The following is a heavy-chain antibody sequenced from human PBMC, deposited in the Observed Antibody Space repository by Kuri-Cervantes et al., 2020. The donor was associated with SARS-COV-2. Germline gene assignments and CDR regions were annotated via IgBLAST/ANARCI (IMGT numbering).Heavy chain of an antibody. CDR3: GGGSYMAY. D-gene: IGHD1-26*01. V-gene: IGHV1-69*13. J-gene: IGHJ4*02. Sequence: VKVSCKASGGTFSSYAISWVRQAPGQGLEWMGDIHPMDRTTLYAPKFQGRVTMTWDASTSTVYMDVNSLTSEDTAVYYCGGGSYMAYWGQGTLVTVSS. CDR2: IHPMDRTT. CDR1: GGTFSSYA.